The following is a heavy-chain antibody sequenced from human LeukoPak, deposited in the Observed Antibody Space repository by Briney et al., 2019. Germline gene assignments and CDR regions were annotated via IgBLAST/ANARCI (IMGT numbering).Heavy chain of an antibody. Sequence: GESLKISCKGSGYTFTSYWIGWVRQMPGKGLELVGIIYPGDSHTRYSPSFQGQVTISADKSISTAYLQWSSLKASDTAMYYCARLGGGAGYYYYMDVWGKGTTVTVSS. CDR3: ARLGGGAGYYYYMDV. D-gene: IGHD3-16*01. V-gene: IGHV5-51*01. CDR1: GYTFTSYW. J-gene: IGHJ6*03. CDR2: IYPGDSHT.